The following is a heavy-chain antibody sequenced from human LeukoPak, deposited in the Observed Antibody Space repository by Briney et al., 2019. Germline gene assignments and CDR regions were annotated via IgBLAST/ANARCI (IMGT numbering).Heavy chain of an antibody. D-gene: IGHD4-17*01. Sequence: PGGSLRLSCAASGFTFSSYSMNWVRQAPGKGLEWVSYISSSSSYIYYADSVKGRFTISRDNAKNSLYLQMNSLRAEDTAVYYCARQAYGDYVPSDYWGQGTLVTVSS. CDR3: ARQAYGDYVPSDY. CDR2: ISSSSSYI. J-gene: IGHJ4*02. V-gene: IGHV3-21*05. CDR1: GFTFSSYS.